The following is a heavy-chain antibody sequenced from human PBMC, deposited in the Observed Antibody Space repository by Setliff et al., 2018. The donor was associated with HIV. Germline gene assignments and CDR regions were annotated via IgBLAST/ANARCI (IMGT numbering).Heavy chain of an antibody. CDR1: GYAFTSQF. V-gene: IGHV1-69*02. CDR3: ARSDCSSVRCYLGHAFEI. J-gene: IGHJ3*02. Sequence: SVKVSCKASGYAFTSQFMHWVRQAPGQGLEWMGRIIPIIGIENYAQKFQGRVTITADKSTSTAYMELNSLGSDDTAIYYCARSDCSSVRCYLGHAFEIWGQGTIVTVSS. D-gene: IGHD2-15*01. CDR2: IIPIIGIE.